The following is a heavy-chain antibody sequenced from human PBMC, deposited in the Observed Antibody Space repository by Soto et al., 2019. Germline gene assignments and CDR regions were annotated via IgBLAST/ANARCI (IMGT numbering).Heavy chain of an antibody. Sequence: PGGSLRLSCAASGFTFSNAWMSWVRQAPGKGLEWVGRIKSKTDGGTTDYAAPVKGRFTISRDDSKNTLYLQMNSLKTEDTAVYYCTTDVLEQWLVTHFDYWGQGTLVTVSS. V-gene: IGHV3-15*01. J-gene: IGHJ4*02. CDR3: TTDVLEQWLVTHFDY. CDR2: IKSKTDGGTT. D-gene: IGHD6-19*01. CDR1: GFTFSNAW.